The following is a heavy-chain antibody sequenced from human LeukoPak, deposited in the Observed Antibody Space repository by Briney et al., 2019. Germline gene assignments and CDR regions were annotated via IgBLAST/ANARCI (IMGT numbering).Heavy chain of an antibody. Sequence: SETLSLTCAVSGGSISSGGYSWSWIRQPPGKGLEWIGYIYHSGSTYYNPSLKSRVTISVDRSKNQFSLKLSSVTAADTAVYYCARTDDYGGHAWFDPWGQGTLVTVSS. V-gene: IGHV4-30-2*01. D-gene: IGHD4-23*01. J-gene: IGHJ5*02. CDR2: IYHSGST. CDR3: ARTDDYGGHAWFDP. CDR1: GGSISSGGYS.